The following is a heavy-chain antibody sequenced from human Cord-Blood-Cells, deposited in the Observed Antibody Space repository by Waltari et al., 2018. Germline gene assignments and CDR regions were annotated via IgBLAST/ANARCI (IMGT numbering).Heavy chain of an antibody. D-gene: IGHD2-21*01. CDR2: IYSGGST. V-gene: IGHV3-53*02. J-gene: IGHJ3*02. CDR3: ARVIADAFDI. CDR1: GSTARSNY. Sequence: EVRLVETGGVLIQPGGTLRLACAASGSTARSNYMSWVRQAPGKGLEWVSVIYSGGSTYYADSVKGRFTISRDNSKNTLYLQMNSLRAEDTAVYYCARVIADAFDIWGQGTMVTVSS.